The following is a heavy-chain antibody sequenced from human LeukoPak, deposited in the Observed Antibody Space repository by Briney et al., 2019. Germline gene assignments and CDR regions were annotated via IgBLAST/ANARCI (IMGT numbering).Heavy chain of an antibody. J-gene: IGHJ4*02. CDR3: GKESTFTGDY. Sequence: GGSLRLSCAASGFSFSSSGMHWVRQAPVKGLEWVGFIQYDGNNKHYADSVKGLFTISRDNSKNTLYLQMNSLRAEDTAVYYCGKESTFTGDYWGQGTLVTVSS. V-gene: IGHV3-30*02. CDR2: IQYDGNNK. CDR1: GFSFSSSG. D-gene: IGHD1-1*01.